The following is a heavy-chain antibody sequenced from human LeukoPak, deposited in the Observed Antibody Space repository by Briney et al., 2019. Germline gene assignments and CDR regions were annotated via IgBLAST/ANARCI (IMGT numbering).Heavy chain of an antibody. CDR2: ISWSSGSI. Sequence: GGSLRLSCAASGFIFSSYWMNWVRQAPGKGLEWVSGISWSSGSIAYADSVKGRFTISRDNAKDSLYLQMNSLRAEDTALYYCAKDKQGGDYYDSSGPFDYWGQGTLVTVSS. D-gene: IGHD3-22*01. CDR3: AKDKQGGDYYDSSGPFDY. J-gene: IGHJ4*02. V-gene: IGHV3-9*01. CDR1: GFIFSSYW.